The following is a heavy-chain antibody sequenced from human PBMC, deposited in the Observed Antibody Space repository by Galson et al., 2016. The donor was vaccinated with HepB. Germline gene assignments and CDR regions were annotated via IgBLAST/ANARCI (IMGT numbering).Heavy chain of an antibody. D-gene: IGHD3-22*01. CDR2: IYYSGST. CDR1: GGSISSRSYY. Sequence: SETLSLTCTVSGGSISSRSYYWGWIRQPPGKGLEWIGSIYYSGSTSYNPSLKSRVTISVDTSKNQFSLKLSSVTAADTAVYYCARSGTYYLFDFWGQGTLVTVSS. V-gene: IGHV4-39*01. J-gene: IGHJ4*02. CDR3: ARSGTYYLFDF.